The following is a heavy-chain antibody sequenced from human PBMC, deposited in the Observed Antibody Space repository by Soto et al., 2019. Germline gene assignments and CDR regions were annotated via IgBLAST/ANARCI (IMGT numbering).Heavy chain of an antibody. J-gene: IGHJ4*02. V-gene: IGHV5-51*01. D-gene: IGHD6-13*01. Sequence: GDSLKIACPGSGYKFAFYCIGWVRQMPGKGLEWMGLIYPSNSDTKYSPSFQGQVTISANKSINTAYLQLSSLKASDTAVYYCARHRLYSSSWTTFDYWGQGALVNVSS. CDR3: ARHRLYSSSWTTFDY. CDR2: IYPSNSDT. CDR1: GYKFAFYC.